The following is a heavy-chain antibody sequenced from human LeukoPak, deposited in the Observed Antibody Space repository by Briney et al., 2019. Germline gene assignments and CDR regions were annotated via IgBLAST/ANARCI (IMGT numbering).Heavy chain of an antibody. CDR2: IYYSGST. CDR3: ARIAAAGTGELDY. CDR1: GGSISSGGYY. Sequence: SETLCLNCTVSGGSISSGGYYWSWIRQPPVKGVEWIGYIYYSGSTNYNPSLKSRVTISVDTSKNHFFLKLSSVTAADTAVYYCARIAAAGTGELDYWGQGTLVTVSS. J-gene: IGHJ4*02. V-gene: IGHV4-61*08. D-gene: IGHD6-13*01.